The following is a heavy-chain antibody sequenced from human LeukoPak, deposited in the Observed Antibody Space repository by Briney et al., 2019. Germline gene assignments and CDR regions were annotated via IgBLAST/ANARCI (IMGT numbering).Heavy chain of an antibody. D-gene: IGHD3-3*01. V-gene: IGHV4-34*01. CDR1: GGSFSAYY. Sequence: PSETLSLTCAVSGGSFSAYYWSWIRQPPGKGLEWIGEISQSGTTHYNPSLKSRVTISVDTSENQLSLKVTSVTAADTAVYYCAGGPTISGVGTFDYWGQGTLVTVSS. CDR3: AGGPTISGVGTFDY. J-gene: IGHJ4*02. CDR2: ISQSGTT.